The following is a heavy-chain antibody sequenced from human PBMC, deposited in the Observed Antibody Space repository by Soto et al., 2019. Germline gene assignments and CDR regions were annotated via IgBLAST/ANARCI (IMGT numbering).Heavy chain of an antibody. D-gene: IGHD3-10*01. Sequence: GGSLRLSCAASGFTFSTYVMSWVRQAPGKGLEWVSSIGGGGATFYADSVKGRFTISRDNSKNTLSLQMDSLRVEDTAIYYCVKEGRLAVGGLDLWGQGALVTVSS. CDR2: IGGGGAT. CDR3: VKEGRLAVGGLDL. CDR1: GFTFSTYV. J-gene: IGHJ5*02. V-gene: IGHV3-23*01.